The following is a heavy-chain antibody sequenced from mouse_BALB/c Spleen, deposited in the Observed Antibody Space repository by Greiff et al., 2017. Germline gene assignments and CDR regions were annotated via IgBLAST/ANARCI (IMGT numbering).Heavy chain of an antibody. J-gene: IGHJ2*01. CDR2: ISYSGST. D-gene: IGHD4-1*01. CDR1: GYSITSDYA. CDR3: ARKLAFDY. V-gene: IGHV3-2*02. Sequence: VQLKQSGPGLVKPSQSLSLTCTVTGYSITSDYAWNWIRQFPGNKLEWMGYISYSGSTSYNPSLKSRISITRDTSKNQFFLQLNSVTTEDTATYYCARKLAFDYWGQGTTLTVSS.